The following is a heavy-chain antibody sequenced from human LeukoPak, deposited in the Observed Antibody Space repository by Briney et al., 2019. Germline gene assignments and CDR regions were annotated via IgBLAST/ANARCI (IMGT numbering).Heavy chain of an antibody. CDR2: ISGSGGST. D-gene: IGHD3-10*01. J-gene: IGHJ4*02. CDR3: AKRSSRELLWFGELYNVAIDY. Sequence: GGSLRLSCAASGFTFSSYAMSWVRQAPGKGLEWVSAISGSGGSTYYADSVKGRFTIFRDNSKNTLYLQMNSLRAEDTAVYYCAKRSSRELLWFGELYNVAIDYWGQGTLVTVSS. V-gene: IGHV3-23*01. CDR1: GFTFSSYA.